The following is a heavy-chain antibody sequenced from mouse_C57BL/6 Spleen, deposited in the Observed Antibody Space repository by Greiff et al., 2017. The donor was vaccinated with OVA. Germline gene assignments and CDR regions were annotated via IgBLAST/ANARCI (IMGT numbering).Heavy chain of an antibody. CDR2: ISSGSSTI. D-gene: IGHD2-12*01. CDR1: GFTFSDYG. J-gene: IGHJ4*01. Sequence: EVKLVESGGGLVKPGGSLKLSCAASGFTFSDYGMHWVRQAPEKGLEWVAYISSGSSTIYYADTVKGRFTISRDNAKTTLFLQMNSLRAEDTAMYYCARSDYKGYYAMDYWGQGTSVTVSS. CDR3: ARSDYKGYYAMDY. V-gene: IGHV5-17*01.